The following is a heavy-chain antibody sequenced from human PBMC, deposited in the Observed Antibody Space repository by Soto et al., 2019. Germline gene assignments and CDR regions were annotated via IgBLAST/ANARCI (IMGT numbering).Heavy chain of an antibody. CDR3: ARGPSGDKVDY. D-gene: IGHD3-10*01. CDR2: IYNSVNT. J-gene: IGHJ4*02. Sequence: QVQLQESGPGLVEPSQTLSLTCTVSGDSISNGSYTWSWIRQPPGKDLEWIGHIYNSVNTYSNPSLKRRVTRSADTSKNQFSLKLSSVTAADTAVYYCARGPSGDKVDYWGQGTLVTVSS. CDR1: GDSISNGSYT. V-gene: IGHV4-30-4*01.